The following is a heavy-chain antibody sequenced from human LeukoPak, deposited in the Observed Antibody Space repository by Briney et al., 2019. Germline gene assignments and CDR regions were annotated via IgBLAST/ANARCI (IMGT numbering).Heavy chain of an antibody. V-gene: IGHV1-2*06. CDR2: INLNSGGT. CDR1: GYTFTGYY. CDR3: AVLYWSIAARPFDY. Sequence: GASVKVSCKASGYTFTGYYMHWVRQAPGQGLEWMGRINLNSGGTNYAQKFQGRVTMTRDTSISTAYMELSRLRSDDTAVYYCAVLYWSIAARPFDYWGQGTLVTVSS. J-gene: IGHJ4*02. D-gene: IGHD6-6*01.